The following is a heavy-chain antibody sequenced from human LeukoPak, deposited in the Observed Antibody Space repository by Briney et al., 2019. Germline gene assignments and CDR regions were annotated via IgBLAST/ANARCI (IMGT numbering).Heavy chain of an antibody. Sequence: ASVKVSCKASGYTFTGYYIHWVRHARGQGLEGMRWIYPYSGDTNYAQNFQGRVTMTRDTSISTAYMELSSLKSDDTAVYYCARDRNRGSSLDIWGQGTMLTVSS. CDR1: GYTFTGYY. CDR3: ARDRNRGSSLDI. J-gene: IGHJ3*02. CDR2: IYPYSGDT. D-gene: IGHD6-6*01. V-gene: IGHV1-2*02.